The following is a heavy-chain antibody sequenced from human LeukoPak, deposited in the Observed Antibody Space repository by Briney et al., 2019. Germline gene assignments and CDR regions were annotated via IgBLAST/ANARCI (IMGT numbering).Heavy chain of an antibody. Sequence: ASVKVSCKASGYTFTNYYIHWVRQAPGQGLEWMGIINPTGGSASYALKFQGRVSMASDTSTITLYLELSSLRSEDTAVYYCARDRSGSRWRWFDPWGQGTLVTVSS. V-gene: IGHV1-46*01. CDR1: GYTFTNYY. D-gene: IGHD6-13*01. CDR3: ARDRSGSRWRWFDP. CDR2: INPTGGSA. J-gene: IGHJ5*02.